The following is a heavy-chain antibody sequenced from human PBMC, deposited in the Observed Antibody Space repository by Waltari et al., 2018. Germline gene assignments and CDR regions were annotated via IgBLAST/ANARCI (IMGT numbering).Heavy chain of an antibody. CDR1: GDSISSGDYC. D-gene: IGHD3-10*01. J-gene: IGHJ4*02. V-gene: IGHV4-31*03. Sequence: QVQLQESGPGLVKASQTLSLTCTVSGDSISSGDYCWNWICQHPGKGLEWIGYISYSGSTYYNPSLNSRVTISVETSQNQFSLKLSSVTAADTAVYYCARATFGDLFLFDFWGPGTLVSVSS. CDR3: ARATFGDLFLFDF. CDR2: ISYSGST.